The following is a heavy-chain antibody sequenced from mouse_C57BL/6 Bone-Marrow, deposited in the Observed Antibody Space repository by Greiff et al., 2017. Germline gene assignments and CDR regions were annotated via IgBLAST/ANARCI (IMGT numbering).Heavy chain of an antibody. CDR2: IRSKSNNYAT. CDR1: GFSFNTYA. V-gene: IGHV10-1*01. D-gene: IGHD2-4*01. J-gene: IGHJ3*01. CDR3: VRQGHDYEWFAY. Sequence: EVHLVESGGGLVQPKGSLKLSCAASGFSFNTYAMNWVRQAPGKGLEWVARIRSKSNNYATYYAVSVKDRFTISRDDSESMLHLQMNDLKAEDTAVCYCVRQGHDYEWFAYWGQGTLVTVSA.